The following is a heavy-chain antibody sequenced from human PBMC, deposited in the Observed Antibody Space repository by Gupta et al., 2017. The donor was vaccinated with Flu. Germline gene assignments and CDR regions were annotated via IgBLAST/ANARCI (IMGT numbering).Heavy chain of an antibody. D-gene: IGHD2-15*01. CDR2: INPSSGST. V-gene: IGHV1-2*02. J-gene: IGHJ4*02. Sequence: HWGRQAPGQGLEWMGSINPSSGSTNFVQKFQGRVNMTRDTSINTAYMELSRLRSDDTAVFYCARGWLCSGGSCFDYWGQGTLVTVSS. CDR3: ARGWLCSGGSCFDY.